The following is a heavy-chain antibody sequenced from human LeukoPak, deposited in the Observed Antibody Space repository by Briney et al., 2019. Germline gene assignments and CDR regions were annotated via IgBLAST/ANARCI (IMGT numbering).Heavy chain of an antibody. J-gene: IGHJ3*02. V-gene: IGHV3-30*18. D-gene: IGHD3-22*01. CDR1: GFTFSSND. Sequence: GGSLRLSCAASGFTFSSNDIHWVRQAPGKGLEWVVVISYEGGNKYYADSVKGRFAISRDNSKNTLYLQMNSLRAEDTAVYYCAKGTHYYDSSGYWGAFDIWGQGTIVTVSS. CDR3: AKGTHYYDSSGYWGAFDI. CDR2: ISYEGGNK.